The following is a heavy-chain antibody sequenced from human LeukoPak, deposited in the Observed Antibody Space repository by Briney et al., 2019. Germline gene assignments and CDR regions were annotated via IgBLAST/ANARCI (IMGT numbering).Heavy chain of an antibody. CDR3: ARRVRRYGMDDSSGRFDY. CDR2: IYYSGST. J-gene: IGHJ4*02. CDR1: GGSISSYY. Sequence: SETLSLTCTVSGGSISSYYWSWIRQPPGKGLEWIGYIYYSGSTNYNPSLKSRVTISVDTSKNQFSLKLSSVTAADTAVYYCARRVRRYGMDDSSGRFDYWGQGTLVTVSS. D-gene: IGHD3-22*01. V-gene: IGHV4-59*08.